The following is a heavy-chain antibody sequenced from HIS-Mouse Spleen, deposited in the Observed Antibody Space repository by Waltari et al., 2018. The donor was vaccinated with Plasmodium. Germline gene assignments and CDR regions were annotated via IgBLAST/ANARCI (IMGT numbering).Heavy chain of an antibody. V-gene: IGHV3-74*01. CDR2: INSEGSST. CDR1: GFTFIRTW. Sequence: EVQLVESGGGLVQPGGSLSLSRAASGFTFIRTWIQRVRRAPGQGLVWVSRINSEGSSTSYADSVKGRFTISRDNAKNTLYLQMNSLRAEDTAVYYCARGDSDSSSWFRYYFDYWGQGTLVTVSS. D-gene: IGHD6-13*01. CDR3: ARGDSDSSSWFRYYFDY. J-gene: IGHJ4*02.